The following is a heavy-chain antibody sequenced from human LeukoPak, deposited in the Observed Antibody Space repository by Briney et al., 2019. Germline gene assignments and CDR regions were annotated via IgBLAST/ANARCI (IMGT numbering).Heavy chain of an antibody. D-gene: IGHD6-13*01. Sequence: SETLSLTCAVYGGSFSGYYWSWIRQPPGKGLEWIGEINHSGSTNYNPSLKSRVTISVDTSKNQFSLKLSSVTAADTAMYYCARASRDSSSWYGYYYYYYMDVWGKGTTVTVSS. V-gene: IGHV4-34*01. J-gene: IGHJ6*03. CDR3: ARASRDSSSWYGYYYYYYMDV. CDR2: INHSGST. CDR1: GGSFSGYY.